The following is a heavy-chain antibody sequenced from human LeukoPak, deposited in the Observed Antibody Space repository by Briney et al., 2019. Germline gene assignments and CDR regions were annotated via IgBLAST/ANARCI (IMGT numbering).Heavy chain of an antibody. J-gene: IGHJ4*02. D-gene: IGHD3-22*01. Sequence: SETLSLTCTVSGVSIRSYYWSWIRQPPGKGLEWIGYIYYSGSTNYNPSLKSRVTISIDTSKNQFSLRLSSVTAADTAVYYCARGTFYDSSGYYYVGAEGPFDYWGRGTLVTVSS. CDR3: ARGTFYDSSGYYYVGAEGPFDY. CDR2: IYYSGST. CDR1: GVSIRSYY. V-gene: IGHV4-59*01.